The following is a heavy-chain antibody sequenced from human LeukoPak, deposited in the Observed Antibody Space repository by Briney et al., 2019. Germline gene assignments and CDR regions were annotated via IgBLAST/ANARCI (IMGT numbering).Heavy chain of an antibody. V-gene: IGHV4-39*01. CDR2: IYYSGST. Sequence: SETLSLTCTVSGGSITNYYWSWIRQPPGKGLEWIGSIYYSGSTYYNPSLKSRVTISVDTSKNQFSLKLSSVTAADTAVYYCARHFGAIAAAGPVGYWGQGTLVTVSS. CDR1: GGSITNYY. CDR3: ARHFGAIAAAGPVGY. D-gene: IGHD6-13*01. J-gene: IGHJ4*02.